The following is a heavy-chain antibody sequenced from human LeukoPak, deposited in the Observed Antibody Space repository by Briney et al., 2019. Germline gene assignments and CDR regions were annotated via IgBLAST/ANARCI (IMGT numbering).Heavy chain of an antibody. CDR1: GYTFTGYY. CDR2: INPNSGGT. J-gene: IGHJ4*02. CDR3: ARGTGEGYSYGRYYFDY. D-gene: IGHD5-18*01. V-gene: IGHV1-2*02. Sequence: ASVKVSCNASGYTFTGYYMHWVRQAPGQGLEWMGWINPNSGGTNYAQKFQGRVTMTRDTSISTAYMELSRLRSDDTAVYYCARGTGEGYSYGRYYFDYWGQGTLVTVSS.